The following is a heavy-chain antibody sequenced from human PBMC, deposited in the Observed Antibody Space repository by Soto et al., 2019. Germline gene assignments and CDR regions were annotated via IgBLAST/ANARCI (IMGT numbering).Heavy chain of an antibody. CDR2: IWYDGSNK. CDR3: ARGYSSSWIIDY. J-gene: IGHJ4*02. CDR1: GFTFSTYG. Sequence: QVQLVESGGGVVQPGRSLRLSCAASGFTFSTYGMHWVRQAPGKGLEWVAVIWYDGSNKYYADSVNGRFTISRDNSENTLYLQMNSLRAEDTAVYYCARGYSSSWIIDYRGQGTVVTVSS. V-gene: IGHV3-33*01. D-gene: IGHD6-13*01.